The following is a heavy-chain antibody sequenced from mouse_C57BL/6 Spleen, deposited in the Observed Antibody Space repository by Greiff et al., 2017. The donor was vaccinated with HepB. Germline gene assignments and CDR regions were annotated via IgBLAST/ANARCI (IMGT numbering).Heavy chain of an antibody. V-gene: IGHV1-61*01. CDR2: IYPSDSET. CDR3: ARSRAVYWYFEV. J-gene: IGHJ1*03. D-gene: IGHD3-3*01. CDR1: GYTFTSYW. Sequence: QVQLQQPGAELVRPGSSVKLSCKASGYTFTSYWMDWVKQRPGQGLEWIGNIYPSDSETHYNQKFKDKATLTVDKSSSTAYMQLSSLTSEDSAVYYCARSRAVYWYFEVWGTGTTVTVSS.